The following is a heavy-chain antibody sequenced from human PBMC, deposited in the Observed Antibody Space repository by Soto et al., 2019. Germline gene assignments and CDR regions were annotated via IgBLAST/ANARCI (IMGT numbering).Heavy chain of an antibody. Sequence: FLRLSWAASGFTFSSYGMHWVRQAPGKGLEWVAVISYDGSNKYYADSVKGRFTISRDNSKNTLYLQMNSLRAEDTAVYYCARGIYSSSWFDYYYYGMDVRGKGSTVTVSS. V-gene: IGHV3-30*03. J-gene: IGHJ6*04. CDR3: ARGIYSSSWFDYYYYGMDV. D-gene: IGHD6-13*01. CDR2: ISYDGSNK. CDR1: GFTFSSYG.